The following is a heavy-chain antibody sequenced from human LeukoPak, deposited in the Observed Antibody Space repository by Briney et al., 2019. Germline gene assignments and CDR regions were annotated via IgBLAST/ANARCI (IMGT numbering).Heavy chain of an antibody. CDR3: ARGGGRTNYYFDY. V-gene: IGHV4-59*01. D-gene: IGHD2-15*01. J-gene: IGHJ4*02. CDR1: GGSISGSY. Sequence: SETLSLMCTVSGGSISGSYWSWIRQPPGQGLEWIGYISYTGRTNYNPSLESRVTISIDTSKNQFSLRLSSVTAADTAVYYCARGGGRTNYYFDYWGQGTLVTVSS. CDR2: ISYTGRT.